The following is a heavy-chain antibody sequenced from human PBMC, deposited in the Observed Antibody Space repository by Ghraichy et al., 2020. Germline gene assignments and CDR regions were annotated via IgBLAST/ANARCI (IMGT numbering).Heavy chain of an antibody. Sequence: SQTLSLTCAVYGGSFSGYYWSWIRQPPGKGLEWIGEINHSGSTNYNPSLKSRVTISVDTSKNQFSLKLSSVTAADTAGYYCARRRMYYYGSGSYTDYYYYMDVWGKGTTVTVSS. V-gene: IGHV4-34*01. CDR1: GGSFSGYY. J-gene: IGHJ6*03. CDR2: INHSGST. CDR3: ARRRMYYYGSGSYTDYYYYMDV. D-gene: IGHD3-10*01.